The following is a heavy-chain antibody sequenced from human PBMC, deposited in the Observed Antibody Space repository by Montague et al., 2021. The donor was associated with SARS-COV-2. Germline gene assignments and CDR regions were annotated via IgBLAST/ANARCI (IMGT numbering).Heavy chain of an antibody. CDR1: GVSITSTYW. Sequence: SETLSLTCAVSGVSITSTYWCCLVRQPPGKGLEWIGDLSYGGIATYNPSLKSRATISMDRSRNLFSLKLSSVTAADTAIYYCAGKVLTVPADYWGQGTLVTVS. CDR2: LSYGGIA. J-gene: IGHJ4*02. CDR3: AGKVLTVPADY. V-gene: IGHV4-4*02. D-gene: IGHD4-11*01.